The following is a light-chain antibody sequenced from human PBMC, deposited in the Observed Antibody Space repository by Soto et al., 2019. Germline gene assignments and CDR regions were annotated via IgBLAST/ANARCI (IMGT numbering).Light chain of an antibody. CDR3: YRCGIAPPK. Sequence: DIEMTPPPSSLSTSVGDRVTITFRESQGISNYFAWYQQKPGKVPTLLIYAASTLQSGVPPRFSGSGSGTNFTLTISSLQPQDVAADYCYRCGIAPPKFGGGTKVDIK. CDR1: QGISNY. CDR2: AAS. V-gene: IGKV1-27*01. J-gene: IGKJ4*02.